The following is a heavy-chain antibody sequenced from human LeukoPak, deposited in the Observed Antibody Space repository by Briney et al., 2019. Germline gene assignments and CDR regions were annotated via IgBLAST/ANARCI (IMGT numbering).Heavy chain of an antibody. V-gene: IGHV3-9*01. J-gene: IGHJ3*02. CDR2: ISWNSGSI. CDR1: GFTFDDYA. CDR3: AKDMGVVVAATASLDI. Sequence: PGGSLRLSCAASGFTFDDYAMHWVRQAPGKGLEWVSGISWNSGSIGYADSVKGRFTISRDNAKNSLYLQMNSLRAEDTALYYCAKDMGVVVAATASLDIWGQGTMVTVSS. D-gene: IGHD2-15*01.